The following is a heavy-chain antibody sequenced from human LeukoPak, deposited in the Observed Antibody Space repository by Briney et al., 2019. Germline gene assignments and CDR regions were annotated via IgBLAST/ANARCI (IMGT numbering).Heavy chain of an antibody. J-gene: IGHJ4*02. Sequence: PGGSLRLSCAASGFTVSSNYMSWVRQAPGKGLEWVSVIYSGGSTYYADSVKGRFTISRDNSKNTLYLQMNSLRAEDTAVYYCARGNDWYCSGGSCYFDYWGQGTLVTVSS. CDR3: ARGNDWYCSGGSCYFDY. CDR1: GFTVSSNY. V-gene: IGHV3-53*01. CDR2: IYSGGST. D-gene: IGHD2-15*01.